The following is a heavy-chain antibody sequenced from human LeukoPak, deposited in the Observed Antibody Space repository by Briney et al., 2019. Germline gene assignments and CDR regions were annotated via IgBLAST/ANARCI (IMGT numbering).Heavy chain of an antibody. CDR3: ARALYHTFDY. V-gene: IGHV1-18*01. CDR2: ISADNGNT. Sequence: ASVKVSCKASGYTFSSYGISWVRQAPGQGLEWMGWISADNGNTNYVQKFQGRVAMTTDTSTSTAYMELRSLRSDDTAVYYCARALYHTFDYWGQGTLVTVSS. J-gene: IGHJ4*02. D-gene: IGHD2-2*01. CDR1: GYTFSSYG.